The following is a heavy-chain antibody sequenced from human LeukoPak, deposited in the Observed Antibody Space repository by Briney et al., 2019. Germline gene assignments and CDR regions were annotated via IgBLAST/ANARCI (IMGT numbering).Heavy chain of an antibody. J-gene: IGHJ4*02. V-gene: IGHV3-11*01. Sequence: PGGSLRLSCAASGFTFSDYYMSWIRQAPGKGLEWVSYISSSGSTIYYADSVKGRFTISRDNARNSLYLQMNSLRAEDTAVYYCARDSGSGNYLQPDYWGQGTLVTVSS. D-gene: IGHD1-26*01. CDR3: ARDSGSGNYLQPDY. CDR2: ISSSGSTI. CDR1: GFTFSDYY.